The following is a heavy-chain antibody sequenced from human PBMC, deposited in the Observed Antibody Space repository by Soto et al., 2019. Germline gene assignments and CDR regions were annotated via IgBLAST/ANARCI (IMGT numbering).Heavy chain of an antibody. Sequence: PSETLSLTCNVSGGPINSPDYYWTWIRQSPGKGLEWIGYLYFNGGTQYNPSLRTPISMSLDTSKKHFSLKMRSVTGADTAVYYCPREKRKYSSGYDPPTCFDAWARGPLAPFSS. J-gene: IGHJ5*02. D-gene: IGHD6-25*01. CDR1: GGPINSPDYY. V-gene: IGHV4-30-4*01. CDR2: LYFNGGT. CDR3: PREKRKYSSGYDPPTCFDA.